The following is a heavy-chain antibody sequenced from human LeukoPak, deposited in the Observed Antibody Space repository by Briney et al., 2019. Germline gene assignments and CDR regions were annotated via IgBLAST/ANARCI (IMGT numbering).Heavy chain of an antibody. CDR1: GYSFTSYW. CDR3: CGHWEFFGSGSFLDCFDP. Sequence: GESLKISCKGSGYSFTSYWIGWVRQMPGKGLEWMGIIYPGDSDTRYSPSFQGQVTISADKSIETAYLQWSSLKASDTAIYYCCGHWEFFGSGSFLDCFDPWGRGTLVTVSS. D-gene: IGHD3-10*01. J-gene: IGHJ5*02. V-gene: IGHV5-51*01. CDR2: IYPGDSDT.